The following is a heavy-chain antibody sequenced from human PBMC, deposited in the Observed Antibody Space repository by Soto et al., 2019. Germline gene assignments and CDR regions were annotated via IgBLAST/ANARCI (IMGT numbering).Heavy chain of an antibody. D-gene: IGHD4-17*01. Sequence: EVQLLESGGGLVQPGGSLRLSCAASGFTFSSYAMSWVRQAPGKGLEWVSAISGSRGSTYYADSVKGRFTISRDNSKNTLYLQMNSLRAEDTAVYYCAKGGTTVTTYSYFQHWGQGTLVTVCS. V-gene: IGHV3-23*01. J-gene: IGHJ1*01. CDR1: GFTFSSYA. CDR3: AKGGTTVTTYSYFQH. CDR2: ISGSRGST.